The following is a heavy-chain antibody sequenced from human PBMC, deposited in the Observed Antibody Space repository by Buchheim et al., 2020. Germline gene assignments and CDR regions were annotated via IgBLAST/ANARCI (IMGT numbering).Heavy chain of an antibody. J-gene: IGHJ3*02. CDR3: VRDRSIEGDALDI. D-gene: IGHD2-15*01. CDR2: ITHTGSHM. V-gene: IGHV3-48*03. CDR1: GFMLTSHE. Sequence: EVQLVESGGGLVQPGGSLRLSCAASGFMLTSHEMSWVRQAPGKGLEWIAVITHTGSHMFHADSVKGRLTISRDSATNSLRLQMNYLRAEDTATYYCVRDRSIEGDALDIWGQGT.